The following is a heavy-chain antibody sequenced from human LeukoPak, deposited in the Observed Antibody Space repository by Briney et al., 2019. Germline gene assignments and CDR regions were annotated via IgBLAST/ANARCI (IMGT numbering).Heavy chain of an antibody. CDR1: GYTFTSYG. D-gene: IGHD6-19*01. J-gene: IGHJ4*02. CDR3: ARDGYSSGWYFALG. Sequence: ASVKVSCKASGYTFTSYGISWARQAPGQGLEWMGWISAYNGNTNYAQKLQGRVTMTTDTSTSTAYMELRGLRSDDTAVYYCARDGYSSGWYFALGWGQGTLVTVSS. V-gene: IGHV1-18*01. CDR2: ISAYNGNT.